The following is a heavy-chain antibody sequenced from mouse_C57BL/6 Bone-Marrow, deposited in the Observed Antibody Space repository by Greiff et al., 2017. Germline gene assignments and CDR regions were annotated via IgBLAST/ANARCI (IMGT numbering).Heavy chain of an antibody. V-gene: IGHV14-3*01. Sequence: VQLKESVAELVRPGASVKLSCTASGFNIKNTYMHWVKQRPEQGLEWIGRIDPANGNTKYAPKFQGKATITADTSSNTAYLQLSSLTSEDTAIYYCAREGVYDSNYERGWYFDVWGTGTTVTVSS. D-gene: IGHD2-5*01. CDR2: IDPANGNT. CDR1: GFNIKNTY. CDR3: AREGVYDSNYERGWYFDV. J-gene: IGHJ1*03.